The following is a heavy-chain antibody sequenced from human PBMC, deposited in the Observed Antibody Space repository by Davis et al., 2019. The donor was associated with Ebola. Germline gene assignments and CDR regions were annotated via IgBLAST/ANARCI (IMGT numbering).Heavy chain of an antibody. CDR2: MYSRGAT. CDR3: ARLGMNGFDPEVYFDY. V-gene: IGHV4-39*01. Sequence: MPSETLSLTCTVSGGSISRSSLYWGWIRQPPGEGLQWIGSMYSRGATFYNPSIRSRATISADTSENQFSLRLSSVTAADTAVYYCARLGMNGFDPEVYFDYWGQGIPVTVSS. J-gene: IGHJ4*02. CDR1: GGSISRSSLY. D-gene: IGHD3-10*01.